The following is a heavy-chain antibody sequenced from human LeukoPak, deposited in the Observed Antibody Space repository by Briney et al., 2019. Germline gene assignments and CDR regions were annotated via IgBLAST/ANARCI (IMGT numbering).Heavy chain of an antibody. V-gene: IGHV4-39*01. CDR3: AEVYYDFWSGHNWFDP. D-gene: IGHD3-3*01. Sequence: SETLSLTCTVSVGSISSSSYYWGSSRQPPGNGLELIVSIYYSGSTYYNPSLKSRVTISVDTSKNPFYLQLSSVTAADTAVYYCAEVYYDFWSGHNWFDPWGQGTLVTVSS. J-gene: IGHJ5*02. CDR2: IYYSGST. CDR1: VGSISSSSYY.